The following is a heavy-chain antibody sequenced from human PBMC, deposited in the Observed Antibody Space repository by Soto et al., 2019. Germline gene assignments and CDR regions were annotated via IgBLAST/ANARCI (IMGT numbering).Heavy chain of an antibody. CDR2: ISGRGDRT. Sequence: PGGSLRLSCTASGFTFSSYVMSWVRQAPGKGLEWVSGISGRGDRTYYADSVKGRFTISRDNSKNTLYVQMNSLRAEDTAVYYCARVFDTYYFDSWGQGNMVTVSS. CDR1: GFTFSSYV. D-gene: IGHD3-9*01. CDR3: ARVFDTYYFDS. V-gene: IGHV3-23*01. J-gene: IGHJ4*02.